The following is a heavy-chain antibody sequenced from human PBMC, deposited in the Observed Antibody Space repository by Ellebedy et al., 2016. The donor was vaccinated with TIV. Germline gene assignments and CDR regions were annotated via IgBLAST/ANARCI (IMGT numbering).Heavy chain of an antibody. CDR3: ARANTGYCDTTRCYNDFDY. CDR2: ISDSSSYI. CDR1: GFTFSTFS. V-gene: IGHV3-21*01. Sequence: GESLKISXAASGFTFSTFSMSWVRQAPGKGLEWVSSISDSSSYIYYADSVKGRFTISRDNAKYSLYLQINSLRAEDTAVYYCARANTGYCDTTRCYNDFDYWGQGTLVTVSS. D-gene: IGHD2-2*02. J-gene: IGHJ4*02.